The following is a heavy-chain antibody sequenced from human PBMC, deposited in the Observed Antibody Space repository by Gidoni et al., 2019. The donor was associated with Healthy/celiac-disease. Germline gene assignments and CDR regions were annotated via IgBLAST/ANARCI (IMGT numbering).Heavy chain of an antibody. CDR1: GYTCTSYG. V-gene: IGHV1-18*01. Sequence: QVQLVQSGAEVKKPGTSVKVSCKAAGYTCTSYGISWVRQAPGQGLEWMGWISAYNGNTNYAQKLQGRVTMTTDTSTSTAYMELRSLRSDATAVYYCARGFHGGVVPAAMPVVLWGQGTLVTVSS. CDR2: ISAYNGNT. J-gene: IGHJ4*02. CDR3: ARGFHGGVVPAAMPVVL. D-gene: IGHD2-2*01.